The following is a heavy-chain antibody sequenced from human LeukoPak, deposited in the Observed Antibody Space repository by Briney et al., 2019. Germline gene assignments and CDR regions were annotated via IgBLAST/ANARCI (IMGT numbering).Heavy chain of an antibody. J-gene: IGHJ3*02. D-gene: IGHD3-22*01. CDR2: IWYDGSNK. CDR1: GFTFSSYG. Sequence: PGGSLRLSCAASGFTFSSYGMHWVRQAPGKGLEWVAVIWYDGSNKYYADSVKGRFTISRDNSKNTLYLQMNSLRAEDTAVYYCARVYQRTYYYDSSGSDAFDIWGQGTMVTVSS. V-gene: IGHV3-33*01. CDR3: ARVYQRTYYYDSSGSDAFDI.